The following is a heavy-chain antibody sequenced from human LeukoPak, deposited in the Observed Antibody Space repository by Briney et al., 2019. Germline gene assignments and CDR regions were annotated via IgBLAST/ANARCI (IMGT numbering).Heavy chain of an antibody. Sequence: PSETLSLTCTVSGGSVSSGSYYWSWIRQPPGKGLEWIGYIYYSGSTNYNPSLKSRVTISVDTSKNQFSLKLSSVTAADTAVYYCARGYCSSTSCYFSRYYYYGMDVWGKGTTVTVSS. V-gene: IGHV4-61*01. D-gene: IGHD2-2*01. CDR2: IYYSGST. CDR3: ARGYCSSTSCYFSRYYYYGMDV. J-gene: IGHJ6*04. CDR1: GGSVSSGSYY.